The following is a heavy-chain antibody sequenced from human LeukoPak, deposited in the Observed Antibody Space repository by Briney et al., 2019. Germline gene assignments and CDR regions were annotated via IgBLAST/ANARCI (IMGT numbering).Heavy chain of an antibody. CDR1: GFTVSSNY. V-gene: IGHV3-53*01. CDR3: ARAPYYYDSSGYYYRSAFDI. CDR2: IYSGGST. J-gene: IGHJ3*02. D-gene: IGHD3-22*01. Sequence: GGSLRLSCAASGFTVSSNYMSWVRQAPGKGLEWVSVIYSGGSTYYADSVKGRFTISRDNSKNTLYLQMNSLRAEDTAVYYCARAPYYYDSSGYYYRSAFDIWGQGTMVTVSS.